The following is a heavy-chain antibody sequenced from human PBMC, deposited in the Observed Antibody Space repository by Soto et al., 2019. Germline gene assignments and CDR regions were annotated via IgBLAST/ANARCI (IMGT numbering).Heavy chain of an antibody. CDR3: AHRPSYCSGGSCYSGFDY. J-gene: IGHJ4*02. D-gene: IGHD2-15*01. CDR2: IYWDDDK. V-gene: IGHV2-5*02. Sequence: SGPTLVNPTQTLTLTCTFSGFSLSTSGVGVGWIRQPPGKALEWLVLIYWDDDKRYSPSLKSRLTITKDTSKNQVVLTMTNMDPVDTATYYCAHRPSYCSGGSCYSGFDYWGQGTLGTVSS. CDR1: GFSLSTSGVG.